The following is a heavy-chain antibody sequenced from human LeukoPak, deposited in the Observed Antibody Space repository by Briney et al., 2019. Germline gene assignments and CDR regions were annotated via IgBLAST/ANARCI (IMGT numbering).Heavy chain of an antibody. D-gene: IGHD3-22*01. CDR3: ARLNYYDSSGYYYAFDY. V-gene: IGHV1-2*02. CDR1: GYTFTGYY. J-gene: IGHJ4*02. Sequence: ASVKVSCKASGYTFTGYYMHWVRQAPGQGLEWMGWINPNSGGTNYAQKFQGRVTMTRDTSISTAYMELSRLRSDDTAVYYCARLNYYDSSGYYYAFDYWGQGTLVTVSS. CDR2: INPNSGGT.